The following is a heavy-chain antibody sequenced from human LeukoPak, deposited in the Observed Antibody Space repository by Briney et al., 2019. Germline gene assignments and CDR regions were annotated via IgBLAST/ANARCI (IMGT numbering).Heavy chain of an antibody. CDR3: ARELWRYSYGGIDY. Sequence: PGGSLRLSCAASGFTVSSNYMSWVRQAPGKGLEWVSVIYSGGSTYYADSVKGRFTISRDNSKNTLYLQMNSLRAEDTAVHYCARELWRYSYGGIDYWGQGTLVTVSS. J-gene: IGHJ4*02. CDR2: IYSGGST. V-gene: IGHV3-66*01. D-gene: IGHD5-18*01. CDR1: GFTVSSNY.